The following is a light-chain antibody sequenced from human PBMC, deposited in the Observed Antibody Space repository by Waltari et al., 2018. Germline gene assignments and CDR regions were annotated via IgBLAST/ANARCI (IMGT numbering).Light chain of an antibody. CDR1: SGHSSYA. Sequence: QVVLTQSPSASASLGASVKLTCTLSSGHSSYAIAWHQQQPEKGPRYLMKLNSDGSHRKGDGFPDRFAGSSSGAERYLIISSLQSEDEGDYYCQAWGTGTKRMFGGGTRLAVL. V-gene: IGLV4-69*01. CDR2: LNSDGSH. CDR3: QAWGTGTKRM. J-gene: IGLJ3*02.